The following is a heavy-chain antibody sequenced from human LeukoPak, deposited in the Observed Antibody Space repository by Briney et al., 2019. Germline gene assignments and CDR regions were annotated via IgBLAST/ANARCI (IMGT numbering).Heavy chain of an antibody. CDR3: AREGHDYGGKNLDY. Sequence: ASVKVSCKASGYTFTGYYMHWVRQAPGQGLEWMGWINPNSGGTNYAQKFQGWVTMTRDTSISTAHMELSRLRSDDTAVYYCAREGHDYGGKNLDYWGQGTLVTVSS. CDR2: INPNSGGT. V-gene: IGHV1-2*04. J-gene: IGHJ4*02. CDR1: GYTFTGYY. D-gene: IGHD4-23*01.